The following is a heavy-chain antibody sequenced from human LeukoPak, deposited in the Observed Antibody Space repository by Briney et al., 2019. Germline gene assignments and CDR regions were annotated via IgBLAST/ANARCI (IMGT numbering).Heavy chain of an antibody. V-gene: IGHV1-69*04. CDR2: IIPILGIA. D-gene: IGHD2-2*01. Sequence: SVKVPCKASGGTFSSYAISWVRQAPGQGLEWMGRIIPILGIANYAQKFQGRVTITADKSTSTAYMELSSLRSEDTAVYYCASRPIVVVPAAEAGDAFDIWGQGTMVTVSS. CDR3: ASRPIVVVPAAEAGDAFDI. J-gene: IGHJ3*02. CDR1: GGTFSSYA.